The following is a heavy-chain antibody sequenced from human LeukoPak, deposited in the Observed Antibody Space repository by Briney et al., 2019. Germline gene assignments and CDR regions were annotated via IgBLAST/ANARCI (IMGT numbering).Heavy chain of an antibody. CDR3: ARSHYDSSGSPIFGLGVDY. J-gene: IGHJ4*02. CDR1: GGSISSGGHS. CDR2: IYRSGSGST. D-gene: IGHD3-22*01. V-gene: IGHV4-30-2*01. Sequence: TLCLTCTVSGGSISSGGHSWSWIRQPPGKGLEWIGYIYRSGSGSTYYNPSLKSRVTISIDKSKNQFSLKLTSVTAADTAVYYCARSHYDSSGSPIFGLGVDYWGQGTLVTVSS.